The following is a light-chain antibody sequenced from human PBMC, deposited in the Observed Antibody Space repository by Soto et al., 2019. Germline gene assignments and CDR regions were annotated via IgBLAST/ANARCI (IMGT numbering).Light chain of an antibody. CDR1: QSVSSSY. CDR3: QQYASSPRT. J-gene: IGKJ1*01. V-gene: IGKV3-20*01. CDR2: DES. Sequence: ELVLTQSPGTLSLSPGDRATLSCRASQSVSSSYLAWYQQKTGQAPRLLIYDESSRATGIPDRFSGSGSGTDFTLTISSLEPEDFAVYYCQQYASSPRTFGQGTKVDIK.